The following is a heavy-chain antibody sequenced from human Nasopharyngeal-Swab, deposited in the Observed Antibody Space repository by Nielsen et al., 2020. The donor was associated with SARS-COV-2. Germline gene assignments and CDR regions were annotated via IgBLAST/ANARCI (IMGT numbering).Heavy chain of an antibody. CDR1: GYSFANYW. J-gene: IGHJ5*02. CDR2: IHPGNSDT. D-gene: IGHD5-24*01. CDR3: ARRAARDGYNYEVDP. Sequence: VESLKISCTGLGYSFANYWIGWVRQMPGKGLEWIGSIHPGNSDTRYSPAFHGRVTISADKSINAAYLHWTSLRASDTAVYYCARRAARDGYNYEVDPWGQGTLVTVSS. V-gene: IGHV5-51*01.